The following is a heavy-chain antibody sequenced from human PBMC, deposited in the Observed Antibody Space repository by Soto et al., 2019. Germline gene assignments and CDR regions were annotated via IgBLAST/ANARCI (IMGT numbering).Heavy chain of an antibody. D-gene: IGHD2-15*01. Sequence: ASVKVSCKASGYTFTSYGISWVRQAPGQGLEWMGWISAYNGNTNYAQKLQGRVTMTTDTSTSTAYMELRSLRSDDTAVYYCARVGSDIVVVVAATYNWFDPWGQGTLVTGSS. CDR2: ISAYNGNT. CDR3: ARVGSDIVVVVAATYNWFDP. CDR1: GYTFTSYG. V-gene: IGHV1-18*04. J-gene: IGHJ5*02.